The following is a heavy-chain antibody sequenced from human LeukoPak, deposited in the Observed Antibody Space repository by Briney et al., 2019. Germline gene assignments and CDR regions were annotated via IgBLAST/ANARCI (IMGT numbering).Heavy chain of an antibody. V-gene: IGHV4-4*02. Sequence: SETLSLTCAVASGSISSSNWWSWVRQPPGKGLEWIGEIYNSGSTNYNPSLKSRVTISVDKSKNQFSLKLSSVTAADTAVYYCARGIYDILTGYYTGRWFDPWGQGTLVTVSS. CDR2: IYNSGST. J-gene: IGHJ5*02. D-gene: IGHD3-9*01. CDR1: SGSISSSNW. CDR3: ARGIYDILTGYYTGRWFDP.